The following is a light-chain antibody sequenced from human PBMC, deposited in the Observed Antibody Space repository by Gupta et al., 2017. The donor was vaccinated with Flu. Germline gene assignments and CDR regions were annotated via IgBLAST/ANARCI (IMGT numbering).Light chain of an antibody. V-gene: IGKV3-15*01. Sequence: EIVMTQSPATLSVSPGERATLSCRASQSVSSNLAWYQQKPGQAPRLLIYGASTRATGIPARFSGSGFGTEFTLTISSLQSEDFAVYYCQQYINWPPWTFGQGTKVDIK. CDR3: QQYINWPPWT. CDR1: QSVSSN. CDR2: GAS. J-gene: IGKJ1*01.